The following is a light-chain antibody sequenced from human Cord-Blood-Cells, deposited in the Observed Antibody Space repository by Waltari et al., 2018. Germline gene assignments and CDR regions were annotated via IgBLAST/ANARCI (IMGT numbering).Light chain of an antibody. CDR1: QRVSRSY. CDR3: QQYGSSPPWT. CDR2: GAF. J-gene: IGKJ1*01. Sequence: EIVLTPSPGTLSLSPGERATLSCRASQRVSRSYLAWYQQKPGQAPRLLIYGAFSRATGIPDRCSGSGSGTDFTLTISRLVPEDFAVYYCQQYGSSPPWTFGQGTKVEIK. V-gene: IGKV3-20*01.